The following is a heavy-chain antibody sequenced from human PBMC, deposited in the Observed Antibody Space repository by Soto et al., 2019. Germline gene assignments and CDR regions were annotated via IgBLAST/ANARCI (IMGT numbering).Heavy chain of an antibody. CDR1: GFTFDDYA. V-gene: IGHV3-9*01. D-gene: IGHD6-19*01. Sequence: EVQLVESGGGLVQPGRSLRLSCAASGFTFDDYAMHWVRQAPGKGLEWVSGISWNSGSIGYADSVKGRFTISRDNAKNSLYLQMNSLRAEDTALYYCAKGTFVRWLQSWFDPWGQGTLVTVSS. J-gene: IGHJ5*02. CDR2: ISWNSGSI. CDR3: AKGTFVRWLQSWFDP.